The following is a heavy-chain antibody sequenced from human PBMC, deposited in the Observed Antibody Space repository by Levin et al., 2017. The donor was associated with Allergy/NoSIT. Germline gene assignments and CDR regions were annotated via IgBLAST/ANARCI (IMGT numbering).Heavy chain of an antibody. CDR3: ARDAGWLQLEYGIFDN. D-gene: IGHD5-24*01. J-gene: IGHJ4*02. V-gene: IGHV3-7*01. CDR2: IKQDGGEK. Sequence: GGSLRLSCAASGFSFTSYWMSWVRQAPGKGLEWVANIKQDGGEKNYVDSAMGRFTISRDNAYNSLYLQMNSLRVEDTAVYYCARDAGWLQLEYGIFDNWGQGTPVTVSS. CDR1: GFSFTSYW.